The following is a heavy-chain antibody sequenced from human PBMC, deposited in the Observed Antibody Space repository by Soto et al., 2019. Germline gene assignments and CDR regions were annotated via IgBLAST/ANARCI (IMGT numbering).Heavy chain of an antibody. V-gene: IGHV3-23*01. CDR1: GFTFSTYA. J-gene: IGHJ5*02. D-gene: IGHD1-1*01. Sequence: EAQMLESGGGSVQPGGSLRLSCAASGFTFSTYAVAWVRQSPGKGLEWVSSISASGGDTWYADSVKGRFTISRDNSKNTLYLPMNSLRVEDTAVYYCARRPTATASWGQGTLVTVSS. CDR2: ISASGGDT. CDR3: ARRPTATAS.